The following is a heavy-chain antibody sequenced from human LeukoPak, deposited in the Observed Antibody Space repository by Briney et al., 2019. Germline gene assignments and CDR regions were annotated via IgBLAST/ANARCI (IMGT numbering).Heavy chain of an antibody. V-gene: IGHV3-66*01. CDR3: ARRLEYSGSKGVFDY. CDR2: IYSGGST. Sequence: GGSLRLSCAVSGFTASSNYMTWVRQAPGKGLEWVSIIYSGGSTSYSDSVKGRFTISRDGSKNTLYLQMNSLRAEDTALYYCARRLEYSGSKGVFDYWGQGTLVTVSS. D-gene: IGHD1-26*01. CDR1: GFTASSNY. J-gene: IGHJ4*02.